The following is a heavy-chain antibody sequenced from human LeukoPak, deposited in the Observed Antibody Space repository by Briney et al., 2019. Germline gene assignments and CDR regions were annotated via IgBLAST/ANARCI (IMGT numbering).Heavy chain of an antibody. V-gene: IGHV1-2*02. CDR1: GYTFTGYY. J-gene: IGHJ4*02. CDR3: ARSDSLGATHDY. D-gene: IGHD1-26*01. CDR2: INPNSGGT. Sequence: ASVKVSCKASGYTFTGYYMHWVRQAPGQGLEWMGWINPNSGGTNYAQKFQGRVTMTTDTSTSTAYIELRSLRSDDTAVYYCARSDSLGATHDYWGQGTLVTVSS.